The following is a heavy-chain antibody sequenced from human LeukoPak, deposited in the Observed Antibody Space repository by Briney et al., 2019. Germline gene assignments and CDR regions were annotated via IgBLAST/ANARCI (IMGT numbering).Heavy chain of an antibody. CDR3: VKDRPNYYGSEGHYYRQNGDS. Sequence: GGSLRLSCGASGFTFSTYAMSWVRQPPGKGLEWVASISGRGELTYYTDSVRGRFTISRDNSRSTLYLQVNFLRTDDTAVYYCVKDRPNYYGSEGHYYRQNGDSWGQGTLVTVSS. D-gene: IGHD3-22*01. CDR1: GFTFSTYA. J-gene: IGHJ5*01. V-gene: IGHV3-23*01. CDR2: ISGRGELT.